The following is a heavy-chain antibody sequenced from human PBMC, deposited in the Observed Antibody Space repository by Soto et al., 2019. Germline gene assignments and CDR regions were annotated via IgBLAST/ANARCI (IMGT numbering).Heavy chain of an antibody. CDR1: GGTFSSYA. Sequence: QVQLVQSGAEVKKPGSSVKVSCKASGGTFSSYAISWVRQAPGQGLEWMGGIIPIFGTANYAQKFQGRVTITADESTSTAYMELSSLRSEDTAVYYCARGFIAVAGTSYYYGMDVWGQGTTVTVSS. D-gene: IGHD6-19*01. CDR2: IIPIFGTA. CDR3: ARGFIAVAGTSYYYGMDV. V-gene: IGHV1-69*12. J-gene: IGHJ6*02.